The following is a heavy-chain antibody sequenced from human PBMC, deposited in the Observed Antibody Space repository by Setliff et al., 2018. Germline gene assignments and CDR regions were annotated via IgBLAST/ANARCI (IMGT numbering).Heavy chain of an antibody. CDR2: MNIDNGKT. D-gene: IGHD2-21*01. CDR1: FTLYA. V-gene: IGHV1-3*03. J-gene: IGHJ4*02. Sequence: FTLYAMHWMRQAPGQRLEWMGWMNIDNGKTEYSQEFQDRVTFTRDTFAETAYMELRSLTSDDMAVYYCARGYCDGIGCPAPLYYFDSWGQGTLVTVSS. CDR3: ARGYCDGIGCPAPLYYFDS.